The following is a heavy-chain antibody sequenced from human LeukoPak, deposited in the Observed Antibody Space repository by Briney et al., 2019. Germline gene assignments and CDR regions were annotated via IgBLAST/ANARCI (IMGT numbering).Heavy chain of an antibody. D-gene: IGHD3-22*01. CDR2: ISYDGSNK. Sequence: GGSLRLSCAASGFTFSSYAMHWVRQAPGKGLEWVAVISYDGSNKYYADSVKGRFTISRDNSKNTLYLQMNSLRAEDTAVYYCAKDRDPYYYDSSGYPLDYWGQGTLVTVSS. V-gene: IGHV3-30-3*01. J-gene: IGHJ4*02. CDR1: GFTFSSYA. CDR3: AKDRDPYYYDSSGYPLDY.